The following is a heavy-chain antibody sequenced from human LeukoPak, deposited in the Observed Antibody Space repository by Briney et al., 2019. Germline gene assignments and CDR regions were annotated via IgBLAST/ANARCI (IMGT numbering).Heavy chain of an antibody. Sequence: SVKVSCKASGGTFSSYAISWVRQAPGQGLEWMGRIIPIFGTAHYAQKFQGRVTITTDESTSTAYMELSSMRSEDTAVYYCARRHYGDPIYDYWGQGTLVTVSS. J-gene: IGHJ4*02. CDR2: IIPIFGTA. CDR3: ARRHYGDPIYDY. D-gene: IGHD4-17*01. V-gene: IGHV1-69*05. CDR1: GGTFSSYA.